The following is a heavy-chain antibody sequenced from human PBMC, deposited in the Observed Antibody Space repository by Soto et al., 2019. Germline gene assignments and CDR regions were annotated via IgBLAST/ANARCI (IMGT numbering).Heavy chain of an antibody. D-gene: IGHD4-4*01. CDR2: VFYTGMA. V-gene: IGHV4-59*01. J-gene: IGHJ6*02. Sequence: SETLSLTCTVSGGSLGSYYWSWTRQPPWNGLECIGYVFYTGMANYNPCLKSRVSISLDTSNYQFSLNLSSVTAAYTAVYYCARAGDGQMTTNPYYYIGMDVRGRGTTVTVSS. CDR1: GGSLGSYY. CDR3: ARAGDGQMTTNPYYYIGMDV.